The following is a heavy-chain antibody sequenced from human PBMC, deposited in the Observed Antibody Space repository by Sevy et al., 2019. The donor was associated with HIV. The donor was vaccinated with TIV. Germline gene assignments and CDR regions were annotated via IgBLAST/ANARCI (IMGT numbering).Heavy chain of an antibody. J-gene: IGHJ1*01. Sequence: VSVKVSCKTSGYRFMSYGISWVRQAPGQGLEWMGWISTFNGDTNAAPKLQGRVTMTTDTSTSIGYMELRSLRSDDTAVYYCATAPSGSQGPGQYFHYWGPGTLVTVSS. D-gene: IGHD1-26*01. CDR3: ATAPSGSQGPGQYFHY. CDR1: GYRFMSYG. V-gene: IGHV1-18*01. CDR2: ISTFNGDT.